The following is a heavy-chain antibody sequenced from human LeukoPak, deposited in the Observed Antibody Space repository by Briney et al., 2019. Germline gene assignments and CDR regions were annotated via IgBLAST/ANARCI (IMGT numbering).Heavy chain of an antibody. D-gene: IGHD2-15*01. CDR2: IYPGDSDT. V-gene: IGHV5-51*01. Sequence: AGESLKISCKGSGYSFTSYWIGWVRQMPGKGLEWMGIIYPGDSDTRYSPSFQGQVTVSADKSISTAYLQWSSLKASDTAMYYCARQVAATDHPLRYWGQGTLVTVSS. CDR1: GYSFTSYW. J-gene: IGHJ4*02. CDR3: ARQVAATDHPLRY.